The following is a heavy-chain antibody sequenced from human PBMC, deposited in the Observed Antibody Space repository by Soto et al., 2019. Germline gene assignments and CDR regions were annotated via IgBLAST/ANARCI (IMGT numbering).Heavy chain of an antibody. CDR3: ARQSIEASVSDWFDP. CDR2: IYYTGGT. V-gene: IGHV4-30-4*01. CDR1: GGSINNGDYY. D-gene: IGHD2-21*01. J-gene: IGHJ5*02. Sequence: TSETLSLTCTVSGGSINNGDYYWTWIRQPPGKGLEFIGYIYYTGGTSYNPSLRSRLAFSMDTSKNQFSLSLTSVTAADTAVYYCARQSIEASVSDWFDPWGQGLLVTVSS.